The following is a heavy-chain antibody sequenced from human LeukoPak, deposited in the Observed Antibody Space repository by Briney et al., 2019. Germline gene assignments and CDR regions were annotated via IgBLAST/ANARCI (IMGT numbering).Heavy chain of an antibody. CDR3: AHSGSLGLRGVDFDY. D-gene: IGHD2-2*03. CDR2: IYWNDDK. CDR1: GFSLSTSGVG. V-gene: IGHV2-5*01. J-gene: IGHJ4*02. Sequence: SGPTLVKPTQTLTLTCTFSGFSLSTSGVGVGWIRQPPGKALEWLALIYWNDDKRYSPSLKSRLTITKDTSKNQVVLTMTNMDPVDTATYYCAHSGSLGLRGVDFDYWGQGTLVTVSS.